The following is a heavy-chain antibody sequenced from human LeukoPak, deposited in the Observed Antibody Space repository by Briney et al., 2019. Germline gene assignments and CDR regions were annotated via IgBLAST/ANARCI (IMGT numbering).Heavy chain of an antibody. Sequence: PSETLSLTCAVYGGSFGGYYWSWIRQPPGKGLEWIGEINHSGSTNYNPSLKSRVTISVDTSKNQFSLQLSSVTAADTAVYYCASWGARGYSYGYHYWGQGTLVTVSS. CDR3: ASWGARGYSYGYHY. CDR2: INHSGST. V-gene: IGHV4-34*01. D-gene: IGHD5-18*01. J-gene: IGHJ4*02. CDR1: GGSFGGYY.